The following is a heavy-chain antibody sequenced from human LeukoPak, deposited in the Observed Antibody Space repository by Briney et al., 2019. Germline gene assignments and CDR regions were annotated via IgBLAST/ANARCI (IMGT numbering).Heavy chain of an antibody. CDR3: ARGGCSSISCYLPDY. V-gene: IGHV1-46*01. CDR2: INPSGGGT. J-gene: IGHJ4*02. D-gene: IGHD2-2*01. Sequence: ASVKVSCKASGYTFTSYYMHWVRQAPGQGLQWIGIINPSGGGTTYAQRFQDRVTMTRDTSTSTVYMELSSLRSEDTAVYYCARGGCSSISCYLPDYWGQGTLVTVSS. CDR1: GYTFTSYY.